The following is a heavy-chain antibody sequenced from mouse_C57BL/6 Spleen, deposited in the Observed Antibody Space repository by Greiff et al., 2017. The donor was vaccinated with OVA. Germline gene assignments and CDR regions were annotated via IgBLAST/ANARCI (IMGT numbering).Heavy chain of an antibody. CDR2: IYPGDGDT. J-gene: IGHJ2*01. CDR3: ARDYSSHFDY. CDR1: GYAFSSSW. Sequence: QVQLQQSGPELVKPGASVKISCKASGYAFSSSWMNWVKQRPGKGLEWIGRIYPGDGDTNYNGKFKGKATLTADKSSSTAYMQLSSLTSEDSAVYFCARDYSSHFDYWGQGTTLTVSS. D-gene: IGHD2-12*01. V-gene: IGHV1-82*01.